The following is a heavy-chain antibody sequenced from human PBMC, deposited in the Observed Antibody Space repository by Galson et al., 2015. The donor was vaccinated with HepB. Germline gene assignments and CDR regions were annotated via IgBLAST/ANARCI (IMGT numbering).Heavy chain of an antibody. CDR1: GFTFSNYW. J-gene: IGHJ3*02. CDR2: SNGDGSSR. Sequence: SLRLSCAASGFTFSNYWIHWVRQAPGKGLVWVAHSNGDGSSRSLADSVRGRFTVSRDNAKNTLYLQMNNLRAEDTAVYYCVRDVPASGYAFDIWGRGTVVTVSS. V-gene: IGHV3-74*01. D-gene: IGHD3-22*01. CDR3: VRDVPASGYAFDI.